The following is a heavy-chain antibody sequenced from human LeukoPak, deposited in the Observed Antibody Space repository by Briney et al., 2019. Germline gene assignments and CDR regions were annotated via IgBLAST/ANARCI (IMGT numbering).Heavy chain of an antibody. D-gene: IGHD2-21*02. Sequence: SETLSLTCAVYGGSFSDYYWSWIRQPPGKGLEWIGEINHSGSTNYNTSLKSRVTISLDTSKNQFSLKLSSVTAADTAVYYCARKAYCGGDCYSFDYWGQGTLVTVSS. CDR3: ARKAYCGGDCYSFDY. V-gene: IGHV4-34*01. J-gene: IGHJ4*02. CDR2: INHSGST. CDR1: GGSFSDYY.